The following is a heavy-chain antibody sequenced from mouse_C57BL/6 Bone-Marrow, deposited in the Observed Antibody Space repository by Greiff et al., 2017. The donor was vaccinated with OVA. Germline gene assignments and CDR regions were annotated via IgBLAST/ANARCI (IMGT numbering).Heavy chain of an antibody. CDR1: GFNIKDYY. D-gene: IGHD2-1*01. CDR3: ASKYGNYDLFDY. J-gene: IGHJ2*01. Sequence: EVKLMESGAELVKPGASVKLSCTASGFNIKDYYMHWVKQRTEQGLEWIGRIDPEDGETKYAPKFQGKATITADTSSNTAYLQLSSLTSEDTAVYYCASKYGNYDLFDYWGQGTTLTVSS. V-gene: IGHV14-2*01. CDR2: IDPEDGET.